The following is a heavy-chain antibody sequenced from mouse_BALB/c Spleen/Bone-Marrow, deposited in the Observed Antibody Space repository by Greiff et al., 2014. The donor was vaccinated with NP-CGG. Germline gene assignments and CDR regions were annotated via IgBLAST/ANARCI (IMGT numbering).Heavy chain of an antibody. CDR1: GFTFSDYY. Sequence: DVKLVESGGGLVKPGGSLKLSCAASGFTFSDYYMYWVRQTPEKRLEWVATISDGGSYTYYPDSVKVRFTISRDNAKNNLYLQMSSLKSEDTAMYYCANYYGSTWFAYWGQGTLVTVSA. D-gene: IGHD1-1*01. CDR2: ISDGGSYT. J-gene: IGHJ3*01. CDR3: ANYYGSTWFAY. V-gene: IGHV5-4*02.